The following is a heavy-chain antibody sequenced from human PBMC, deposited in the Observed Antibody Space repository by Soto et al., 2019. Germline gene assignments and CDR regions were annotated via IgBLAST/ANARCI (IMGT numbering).Heavy chain of an antibody. CDR3: ARDDFWSGYYSIGAFDI. Sequence: ASVKVSCKASGYTFTSYGISWVRQAPGQGLEWMGWISAYNGNTNYAQKLQGRVTMTTDTSTSTAYMELRSLRSDDTAVYYCARDDFWSGYYSIGAFDIWGQGTTVTVSS. CDR1: GYTFTSYG. J-gene: IGHJ3*02. D-gene: IGHD3-3*01. CDR2: ISAYNGNT. V-gene: IGHV1-18*01.